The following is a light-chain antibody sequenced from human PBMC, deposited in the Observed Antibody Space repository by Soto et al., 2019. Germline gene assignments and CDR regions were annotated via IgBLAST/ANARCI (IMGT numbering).Light chain of an antibody. J-gene: IGKJ2*01. V-gene: IGKV1-5*01. Sequence: DIQMTQSPSTLSVSVGDRVTITCRASQSISSWLAWYQQKPGKAPQLLIYVAYSLESWVPSRFSGSGSGTEVTLTISSLQPDDFATYYCQQYNSDPYTFGQGTKLEIK. CDR1: QSISSW. CDR3: QQYNSDPYT. CDR2: VAY.